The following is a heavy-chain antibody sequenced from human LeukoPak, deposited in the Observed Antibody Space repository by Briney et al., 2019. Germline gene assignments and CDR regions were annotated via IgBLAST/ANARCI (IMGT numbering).Heavy chain of an antibody. Sequence: PSETLSLTCTVSGGSISTFYWSRIRQRPGKGLEWIWYIYYSGTTNYNPSLKSRVTISVDMSKSQFSLTLSSVTAADTALYYCARHGPLYDIWSAQFYFDYWGQGTLVAVSS. V-gene: IGHV4-59*08. D-gene: IGHD3-3*01. CDR1: GGSISTFY. CDR3: ARHGPLYDIWSAQFYFDY. CDR2: IYYSGTT. J-gene: IGHJ4*02.